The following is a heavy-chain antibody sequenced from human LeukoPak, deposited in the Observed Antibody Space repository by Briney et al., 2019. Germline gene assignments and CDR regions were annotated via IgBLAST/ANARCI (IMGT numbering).Heavy chain of an antibody. CDR1: GGSISSGSYY. CDR3: ARDGVLSIAARYYYYYYMDV. V-gene: IGHV4-61*02. Sequence: SETLSLTCTVSGGSISSGSYYWSWIRQPAGEGLEWIGRIYTSGSTNYNPSLKSRVTISVDTSKNQFSLKLSSVTAADTAVYYCARDGVLSIAARYYYYYYMDVWGKGTTVTVSS. D-gene: IGHD6-6*01. J-gene: IGHJ6*03. CDR2: IYTSGST.